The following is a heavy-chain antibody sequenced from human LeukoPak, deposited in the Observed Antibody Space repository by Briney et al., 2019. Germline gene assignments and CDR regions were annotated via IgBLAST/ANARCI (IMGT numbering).Heavy chain of an antibody. V-gene: IGHV3-23*01. CDR3: AREGFDY. J-gene: IGHJ4*02. CDR2: VTTSGGTT. CDR1: GFTFSSYV. Sequence: GGSLRLSCAASGFTFSSYVTSWGRQAPGKGLEWVSAVTTSGGTTYYADSVKGRFTISRDNSKNTLFLQMNSLRAEDTAVYYCAREGFDYWGQGTLVTVSS.